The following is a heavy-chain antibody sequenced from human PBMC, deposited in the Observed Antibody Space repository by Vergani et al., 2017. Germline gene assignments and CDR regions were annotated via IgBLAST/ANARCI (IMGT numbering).Heavy chain of an antibody. J-gene: IGHJ4*02. CDR3: AEGSFLGGRWYEPLFDY. CDR2: IHTSGST. Sequence: QVQLQESGPGLVKPSQTLSLTCTVSGGSINSHNYYWSWIRQPAGKGLEWIGRIHTSGSTNYNPSLKSRVTMSDNTSKNQFSLDLTSVTAADTSVYFFAEGSFLGGRWYEPLFDYWGQGILVTVSS. V-gene: IGHV4-61*02. D-gene: IGHD2-15*01. CDR1: GGSINSHNYY.